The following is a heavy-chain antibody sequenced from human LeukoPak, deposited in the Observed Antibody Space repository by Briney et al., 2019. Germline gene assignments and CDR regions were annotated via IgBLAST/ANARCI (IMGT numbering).Heavy chain of an antibody. CDR1: GGSFSGYY. J-gene: IGHJ4*02. V-gene: IGHV4-34*01. CDR3: ARDPSGYYPYFDY. CDR2: INHGGST. D-gene: IGHD3-3*01. Sequence: SETLSLTCAVYGGSFSGYYWSWIRQPLGKGLEWIGEINHGGSTNYNPSLKSRVTISVDTSKNQFSLKLSSVTAADTAVYYCARDPSGYYPYFDYWGQGTLVTVSS.